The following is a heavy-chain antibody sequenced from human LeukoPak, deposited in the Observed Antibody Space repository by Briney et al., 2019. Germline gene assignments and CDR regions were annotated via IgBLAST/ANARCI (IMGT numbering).Heavy chain of an antibody. CDR1: GGSISSYY. CDR3: ARDNLMWELKQGYYYYMDV. CDR2: IYTSGST. Sequence: SETLSLTCTVSGGSISSYYWSWIRQPAGKGLEWIGRIYTSGSTNYNPSLKSRVTMSVDTSKNQFSLKLSSVTAADTAVYYCARDNLMWELKQGYYYYMDVWGKGTTATVSS. D-gene: IGHD1-26*01. V-gene: IGHV4-4*07. J-gene: IGHJ6*03.